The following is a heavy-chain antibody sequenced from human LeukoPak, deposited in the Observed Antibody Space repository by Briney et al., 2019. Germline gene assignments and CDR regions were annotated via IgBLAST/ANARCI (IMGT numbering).Heavy chain of an antibody. CDR1: GFPFSYYS. D-gene: IGHD4-17*01. Sequence: GVSLRLSSAISGFPFSYYSMNWVRSAPGKGLESVSYISTRSSNVAYVDSVKGRFTISRDNVENSLYLQMNSLRDEDTAVYYCASGIDTVTTGLDYWGQGTLVTVSS. J-gene: IGHJ4*02. V-gene: IGHV3-48*02. CDR3: ASGIDTVTTGLDY. CDR2: ISTRSSNV.